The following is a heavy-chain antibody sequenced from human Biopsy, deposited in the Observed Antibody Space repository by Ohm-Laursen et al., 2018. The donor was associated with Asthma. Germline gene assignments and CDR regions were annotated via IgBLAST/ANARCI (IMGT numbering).Heavy chain of an antibody. V-gene: IGHV5-51*01. J-gene: IGHJ4*02. Sequence: RDSLRISCKAPGYTFSDSWIGWVRQMPGKGLEWMGIIFAANSETKYSPSFQGQVTISADMSISTAFLQWSSLKASDTAIYYCARFIDGTFFVDYWGQGTLVTVSS. CDR1: GYTFSDSW. D-gene: IGHD1-7*01. CDR2: IFAANSET. CDR3: ARFIDGTFFVDY.